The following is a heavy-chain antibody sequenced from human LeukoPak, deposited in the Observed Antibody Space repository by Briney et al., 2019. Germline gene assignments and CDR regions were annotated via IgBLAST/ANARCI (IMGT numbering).Heavy chain of an antibody. CDR2: IYYSGST. CDR1: GGSISSGDYY. CDR3: ARAGYSGYELKD. V-gene: IGHV4-30-4*08. Sequence: PQTLSLTCTVSGGSISSGDYYWSWIRQPPGKGLEWIGYIYYSGSTYYNPSLKSRVTISVDTSKNQFSLKLSSVTAADTAVYYCARAGYSGYELKDWGQGTLVTVSS. J-gene: IGHJ4*02. D-gene: IGHD5-12*01.